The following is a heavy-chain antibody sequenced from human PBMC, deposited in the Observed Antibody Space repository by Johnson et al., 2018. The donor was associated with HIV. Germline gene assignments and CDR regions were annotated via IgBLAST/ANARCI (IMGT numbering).Heavy chain of an antibody. V-gene: IGHV3-72*01. CDR2: TRNKANSYTT. Sequence: VQLVESGGGMVQPGGSVRLSCAASGFTFSNAWMSWVRQAPGKGLEWVGRTRNKANSYTTEYAASVKGRFTISRDDSKNSLYLQMNSLKTEDTAVYYCARDRAGNAFDIWGQGTMVTVSS. J-gene: IGHJ3*02. CDR3: ARDRAGNAFDI. CDR1: GFTFSNAW.